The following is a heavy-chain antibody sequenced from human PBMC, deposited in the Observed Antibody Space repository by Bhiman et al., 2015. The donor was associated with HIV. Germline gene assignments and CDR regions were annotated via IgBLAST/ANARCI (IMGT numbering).Heavy chain of an antibody. D-gene: IGHD3-3*01. Sequence: EVQLVESGGGLVQPGGSLRLSCAASGFTFSSYEMNWVRQAPGKGLEWVSYISSSGSTIYYADSVKGRFTISRDNAKNSLYLQMNSLRAEDTAVYYCARQRVGTIFGVVTLYGMDVWGQGP. CDR3: ARQRVGTIFGVVTLYGMDV. V-gene: IGHV3-48*03. CDR2: ISSSGSTI. J-gene: IGHJ6*02. CDR1: GFTFSSYE.